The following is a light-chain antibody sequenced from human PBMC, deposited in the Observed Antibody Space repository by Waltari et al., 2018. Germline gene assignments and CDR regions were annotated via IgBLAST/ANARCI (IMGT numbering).Light chain of an antibody. CDR3: QAWGPGLWV. J-gene: IGLJ3*02. V-gene: IGLV4-69*01. CDR1: NAHGPSN. Sequence: QLSVTQSPSASASLGDSVRLTCTLDNAHGPSNIAWHQQRPKKAPRFLMKIDSDGSHVKGDAIPDRFAGSSSGAARYLTISDLQSDDEADYYCQAWGPGLWVFGGGTKLTVL. CDR2: IDSDGSH.